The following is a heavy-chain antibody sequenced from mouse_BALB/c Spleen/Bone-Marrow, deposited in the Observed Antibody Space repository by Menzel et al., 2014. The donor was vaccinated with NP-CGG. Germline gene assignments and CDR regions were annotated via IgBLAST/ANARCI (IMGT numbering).Heavy chain of an antibody. CDR3: ARDDYGRGY. CDR2: IRNKANGYTT. Sequence: EVQVVKSGGGLVQPGGSLRLSCATSGFTFTGYYMSWVRQPPGKALEWLGFIRNKANGYTTEYSASVKGRFTISRDNSQSILYLQMNTLRAEDSATYYCARDDYGRGYWGQGTTLTVSS. D-gene: IGHD1-1*01. J-gene: IGHJ2*01. CDR1: GFTFTGYY. V-gene: IGHV7-3*02.